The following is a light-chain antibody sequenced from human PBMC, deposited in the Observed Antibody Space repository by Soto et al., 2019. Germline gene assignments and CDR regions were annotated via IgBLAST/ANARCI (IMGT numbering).Light chain of an antibody. V-gene: IGLV2-14*01. CDR3: SSYTGSSTGV. Sequence: QSALTQPASVSGSPGQSITISCTGTSSDVGGYNYVSWYQHHPGKAPKLMIYEVSNRPSGVSNRFSGSKSGKTASLTISGLQAEDEADYYCSSYTGSSTGVFGGGTKLTVL. J-gene: IGLJ3*02. CDR2: EVS. CDR1: SSDVGGYNY.